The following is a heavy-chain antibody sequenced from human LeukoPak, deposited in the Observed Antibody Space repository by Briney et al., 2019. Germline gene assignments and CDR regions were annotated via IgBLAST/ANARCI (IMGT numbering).Heavy chain of an antibody. V-gene: IGHV4-4*07. CDR3: SREPVP. CDR1: GGSINNYY. CDR2: IYSSGSA. J-gene: IGHJ5*02. Sequence: SETLSLTCSVAGGSINNYYWSWFRQPAGKGLEWIGRIYSSGSASYNPSLTSRVTMSVDTSKNQFSLKLTSLTAADTAVYYCSREPVPWGQGTLVTVSS.